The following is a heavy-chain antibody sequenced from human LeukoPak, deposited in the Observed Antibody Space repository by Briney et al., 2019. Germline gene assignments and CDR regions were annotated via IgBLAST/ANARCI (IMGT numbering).Heavy chain of an antibody. V-gene: IGHV3-23*01. CDR3: AKERDIVVVPAAMQVGY. J-gene: IGHJ4*02. Sequence: GASLRLSCAASGFTFSSYAMSWVRQAPGKGLEWGSAISGSGGSTYYADSVKGRFTISRDNSKNTLYPQMNSLRAEDTAVYYCAKERDIVVVPAAMQVGYWGQGTLVTVSS. CDR1: GFTFSSYA. D-gene: IGHD2-2*01. CDR2: ISGSGGST.